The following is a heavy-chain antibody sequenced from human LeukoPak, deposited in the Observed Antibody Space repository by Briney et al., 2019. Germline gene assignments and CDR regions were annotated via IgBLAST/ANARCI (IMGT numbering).Heavy chain of an antibody. D-gene: IGHD3-16*01. J-gene: IGHJ6*03. Sequence: GGSRRLSCAASGFTFDDYAMHWVRQAPGKGLGWVSGISWNSGSIGYADSVKGRFTISRDNAKNSLYLQMNSLRAEDTALYYCAGGYYYYYMDVWGKGTTVTISS. CDR1: GFTFDDYA. CDR3: AGGYYYYYMDV. V-gene: IGHV3-9*01. CDR2: ISWNSGSI.